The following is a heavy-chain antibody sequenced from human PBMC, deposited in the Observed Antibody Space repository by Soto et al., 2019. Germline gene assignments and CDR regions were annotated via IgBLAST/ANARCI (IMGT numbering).Heavy chain of an antibody. Sequence: VGSLRLSCAASGFTVSSNYMSWVRQAPGKGLEWVSVIYSGGSTYYADSVKGRFTISRDNSKNTLYLQMNSLRAEDTAVYYCARDGAYCGGDCYSTYYYGMDVWGQGTTVTVSS. D-gene: IGHD2-21*02. CDR2: IYSGGST. CDR3: ARDGAYCGGDCYSTYYYGMDV. CDR1: GFTVSSNY. V-gene: IGHV3-53*01. J-gene: IGHJ6*02.